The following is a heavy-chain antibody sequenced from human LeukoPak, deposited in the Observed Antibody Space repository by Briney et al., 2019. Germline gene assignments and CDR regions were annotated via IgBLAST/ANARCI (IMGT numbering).Heavy chain of an antibody. D-gene: IGHD1-26*01. CDR2: ISDTGNT. CDR3: ARVGIVGATGGFDY. Sequence: PGGSLRLSCAASGFTFSSYAMHWVRQAPGKGLEWVSAISDTGNTYHADSVKARFTISRDSSKNTLFLQMNSLRAEDTAVYYCARVGIVGATGGFDYWGQGTLVTVSS. J-gene: IGHJ4*02. V-gene: IGHV3-23*01. CDR1: GFTFSSYA.